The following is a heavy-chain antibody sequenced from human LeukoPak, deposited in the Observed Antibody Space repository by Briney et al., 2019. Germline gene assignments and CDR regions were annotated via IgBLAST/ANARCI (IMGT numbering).Heavy chain of an antibody. D-gene: IGHD5-24*01. V-gene: IGHV3-30*02. CDR1: GFTFSSYG. CDR2: IRFDGSHK. CDR3: ARDGQMMAPGADAFDI. Sequence: GGSLRLSCAASGFTFSSYGMHWVRQAPGKGLEWVAFIRFDGSHKFQTDSVKGRFNISRDISKNTLFLQMNNLRPEGTAVYYCARDGQMMAPGADAFDIWGQGTMVTVSS. J-gene: IGHJ3*02.